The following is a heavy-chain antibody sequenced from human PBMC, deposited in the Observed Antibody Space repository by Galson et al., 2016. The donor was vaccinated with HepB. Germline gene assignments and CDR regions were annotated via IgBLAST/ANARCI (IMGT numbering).Heavy chain of an antibody. J-gene: IGHJ4*02. V-gene: IGHV1-18*04. CDR1: GYAFTTYA. CDR3: ARDRWRITMVRDPLDY. D-gene: IGHD3-10*01. Sequence: SVKVSCKASGYAFTTYAISWVRQAPGQGLEWMGWISANNGNTNYAQKFEGRLTMTTDASTTTAYMELRSLRSDDTAIYYCARDRWRITMVRDPLDYWGQGTLVTVSS. CDR2: ISANNGNT.